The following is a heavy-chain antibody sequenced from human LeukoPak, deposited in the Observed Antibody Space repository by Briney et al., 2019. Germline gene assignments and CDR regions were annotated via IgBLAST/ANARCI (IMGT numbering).Heavy chain of an antibody. CDR3: ARETPPHYDILTGYYQGGAFDI. CDR1: GFTFSSYS. Sequence: PGGSLRLSCAASGFTFSSYSMNWVRQAPGKGLEWVSVIYSGGSTYYADSVKGRFTISRDNSKNTLYLQMNSLRAEDTAVYYCARETPPHYDILTGYYQGGAFDIWGQGTMVTVSS. J-gene: IGHJ3*02. D-gene: IGHD3-9*01. CDR2: IYSGGST. V-gene: IGHV3-66*01.